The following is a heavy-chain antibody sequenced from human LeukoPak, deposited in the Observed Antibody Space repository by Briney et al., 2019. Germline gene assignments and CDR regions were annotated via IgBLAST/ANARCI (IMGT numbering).Heavy chain of an antibody. Sequence: PGGSLRLSFAASGFTFSSYPMSWVRQAPGKGLEWVSGITGSGGDTYYADSVKGRFTISRDNSKNTLYLQMNSLRAEDTALYYCATSSGWYPKYFDYWGQGTLVTVSS. CDR3: ATSSGWYPKYFDY. D-gene: IGHD6-19*01. CDR1: GFTFSSYP. V-gene: IGHV3-23*01. CDR2: ITGSGGDT. J-gene: IGHJ4*02.